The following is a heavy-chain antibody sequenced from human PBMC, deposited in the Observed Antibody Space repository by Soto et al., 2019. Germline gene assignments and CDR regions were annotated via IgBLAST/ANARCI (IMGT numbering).Heavy chain of an antibody. D-gene: IGHD3-22*01. CDR1: GYTFTSYG. V-gene: IGHV1-18*01. CDR3: ARDRGLDSSGYFGY. CDR2: ISAYNGNT. J-gene: IGHJ4*02. Sequence: GASVQVSCKASGYTFTSYGISWVRQAPGQGLEWMGWISAYNGNTNYAQKLQGRVTMTTDTSTSTAYMELRSLRSDDTAVYYCARDRGLDSSGYFGYWGQGTLVTVSS.